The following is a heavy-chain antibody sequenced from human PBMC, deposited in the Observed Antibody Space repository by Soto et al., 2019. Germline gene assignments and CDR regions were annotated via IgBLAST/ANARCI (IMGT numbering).Heavy chain of an antibody. CDR3: AKNPENYYYGMDV. J-gene: IGHJ6*02. Sequence: QVQLVQSGAEVKKPGSSVKVSCKASGGTFSSYAISWVRQAPGQGLEWMGGIIPIFGTADYAQKFQGRVTITAGESTSTAYGGLSSLRSEDTAVYYFAKNPENYYYGMDVWGQGTTVTVSS. CDR1: GGTFSSYA. CDR2: IIPIFGTA. V-gene: IGHV1-69*12.